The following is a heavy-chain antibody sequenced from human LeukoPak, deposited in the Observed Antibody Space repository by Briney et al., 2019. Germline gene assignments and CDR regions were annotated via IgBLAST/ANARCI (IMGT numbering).Heavy chain of an antibody. Sequence: TGGSLRLSCAVSGFSFRTSGMHWVRQAPGKGLEWVAIDGTNTYYADSVKGRFTISRDNSKNTLYLQMNSLSGEDTAVYYCARDKDWYFDYWGQGTLVTVSS. CDR2: DGTNT. J-gene: IGHJ4*02. CDR1: GFSFRTSG. CDR3: ARDKDWYFDY. D-gene: IGHD3/OR15-3a*01. V-gene: IGHV3-30*12.